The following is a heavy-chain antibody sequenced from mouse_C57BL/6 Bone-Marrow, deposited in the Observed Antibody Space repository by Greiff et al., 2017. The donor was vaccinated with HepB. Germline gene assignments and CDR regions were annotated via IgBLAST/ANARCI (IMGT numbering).Heavy chain of an antibody. V-gene: IGHV5-9-1*02. J-gene: IGHJ2*01. CDR1: GFTFSSYA. Sequence: EVMLVESGEGLVKPGGSLKLSCAASGFTFSSYAMSWVRQTPEKRLEWVAYISSGGDYIYYADTVKGRFTISRDNARNTLYLQMSSLKSEDTAMYYCTREAVLYYFDYWGQGTTLTVSS. CDR2: ISSGGDYI. CDR3: TREAVLYYFDY.